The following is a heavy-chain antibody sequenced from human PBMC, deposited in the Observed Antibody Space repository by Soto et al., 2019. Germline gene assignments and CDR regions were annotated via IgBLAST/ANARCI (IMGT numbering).Heavy chain of an antibody. CDR2: ISSGGSTI. D-gene: IGHD6-13*01. Sequence: EVQLVESGGGLAQPGGSLRLSCVASGFSFSDYEMNWVRQAPGKGLEWVAYISSGGSTIHYADSVRGPFTVSRDNAMNSLYLQMNTLSVEDTALYYCARDRAAGGYWGQGTLVTVSS. V-gene: IGHV3-48*03. J-gene: IGHJ4*02. CDR3: ARDRAAGGY. CDR1: GFSFSDYE.